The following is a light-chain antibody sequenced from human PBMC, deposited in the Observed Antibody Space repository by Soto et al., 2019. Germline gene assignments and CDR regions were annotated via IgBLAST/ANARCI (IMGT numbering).Light chain of an antibody. CDR1: QTISGNS. CDR2: GAS. CDR3: QQYRT. Sequence: EIVLTQSPDTLSLSPGDRATLSCRASQTISGNSFAWYQQKPGQAPRLLIYGASSMATGIADRFSGSGSGTDFTLTISSLEPEDFALYYCQQYRTFGRGTRVEIK. V-gene: IGKV3-20*01. J-gene: IGKJ1*01.